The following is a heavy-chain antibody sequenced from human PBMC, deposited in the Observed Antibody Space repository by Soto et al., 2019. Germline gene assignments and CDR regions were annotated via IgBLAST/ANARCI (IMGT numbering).Heavy chain of an antibody. V-gene: IGHV3-74*01. D-gene: IGHD5-12*01. Sequence: GGSLRLACAASGVTFGNYWMQWARQAPGKGLVWVSRINSDRGSTSYGGSVKGRFTISRDNAKNTLYLQMNSLRAEDTAVYYCARGVIYSANSPNWIDPWGQATLLTISS. CDR3: ARGVIYSANSPNWIDP. J-gene: IGHJ5*02. CDR2: INSDRGST. CDR1: GVTFGNYW.